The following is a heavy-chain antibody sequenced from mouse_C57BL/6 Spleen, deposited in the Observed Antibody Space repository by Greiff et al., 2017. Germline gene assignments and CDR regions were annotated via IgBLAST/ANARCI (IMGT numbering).Heavy chain of an antibody. D-gene: IGHD1-1*02. V-gene: IGHV1-82*01. CDR2: IYPGDGDT. Sequence: VMLVESGPELVKPGASVKISCKASGYAFSSSWMNWVKQRPGKGLEWIGRIYPGDGDTNYNGKFKGKATLTADKSSSTAYMQRSSLTSEDSAVYICARGDYGHYYAMDYWGQGTSVTVSS. CDR3: ARGDYGHYYAMDY. CDR1: GYAFSSSW. J-gene: IGHJ4*01.